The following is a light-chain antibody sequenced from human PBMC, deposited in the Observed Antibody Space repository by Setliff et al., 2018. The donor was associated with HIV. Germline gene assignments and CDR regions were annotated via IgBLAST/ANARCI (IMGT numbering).Light chain of an antibody. CDR3: YSYAGTNSWV. CDR1: SSDVGSFDL. Sequence: QSVLAQPASVSGSPGQSITISCTGTSSDVGSFDLVSWYQHHPGKAPKLMISEVTKRPSGISNRFSGSKSGNTASLTISGLQAEDEADYYCYSYAGTNSWVFGTGTKATVL. J-gene: IGLJ1*01. CDR2: EVT. V-gene: IGLV2-23*02.